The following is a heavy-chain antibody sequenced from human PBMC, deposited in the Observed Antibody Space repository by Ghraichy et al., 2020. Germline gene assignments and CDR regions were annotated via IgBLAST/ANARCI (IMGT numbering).Heavy chain of an antibody. J-gene: IGHJ6*02. D-gene: IGHD1-1*01. CDR3: ARSIVAGTLLSNHNKMDV. V-gene: IGHV3-11*03. CDR1: GFTFSDYF. CDR2: ISSRSYT. Sequence: GSLRLSCVASGFTFSDYFVTWIRQAPGKGLEWVSYISSRSYTNYAESVKGRFTISRDNAKQSVFLQMNSLRAEDTAVYYCARSIVAGTLLSNHNKMDVWGRGTTVTVSS.